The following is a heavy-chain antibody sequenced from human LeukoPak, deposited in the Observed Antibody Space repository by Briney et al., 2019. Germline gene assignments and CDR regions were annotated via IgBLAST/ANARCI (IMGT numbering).Heavy chain of an antibody. CDR2: ISSSGGST. D-gene: IGHD3-22*01. J-gene: IGHJ4*02. CDR3: AKASTYYYDSSGYGDY. Sequence: GGSLRLSCAASGFTFSSYAMSWVRQAPGKGLEWVSAISSSGGSTYYADSVKGRFTISRDNSKNTLYLQMNSLRAEDTAVYYCAKASTYYYDSSGYGDYWGQGTLVTVSS. CDR1: GFTFSSYA. V-gene: IGHV3-23*01.